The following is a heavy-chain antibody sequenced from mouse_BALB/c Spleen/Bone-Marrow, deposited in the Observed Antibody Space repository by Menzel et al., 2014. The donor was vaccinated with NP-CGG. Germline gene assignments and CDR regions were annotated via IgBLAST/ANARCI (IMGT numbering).Heavy chain of an antibody. CDR1: GFDFXRYW. Sequence: EVMLVESGGGLVQPGGSLKLSCAASGFDFXRYWMRWVRQSPGKGLEWIGEINPDSRTINYSPSLKDKFIISRDNAKNTLSLRLIKVRSEDTAIYYCARPDCYGCVMYWGQGAALTVSS. V-gene: IGHV4-1*02. J-gene: IGHJ2*01. CDR2: INPDSRTI. CDR3: ARPDCYGCVMY. D-gene: IGHD1-2*01.